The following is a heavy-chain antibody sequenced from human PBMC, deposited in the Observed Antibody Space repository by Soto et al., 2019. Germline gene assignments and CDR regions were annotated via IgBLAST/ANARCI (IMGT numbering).Heavy chain of an antibody. J-gene: IGHJ4*02. CDR2: VSTSGNV. Sequence: LSLTCTVSGGSLPKYYWSWIRQPAGKGLEWIGRVSTSGNVVSKASLRSRLTMSVDTSKNQFSLRLTSVTAADTAVYYCARDNNDFWSLYPLAFDYWGQGALVTVSS. CDR1: GGSLPKYY. V-gene: IGHV4-4*07. D-gene: IGHD3-3*01. CDR3: ARDNNDFWSLYPLAFDY.